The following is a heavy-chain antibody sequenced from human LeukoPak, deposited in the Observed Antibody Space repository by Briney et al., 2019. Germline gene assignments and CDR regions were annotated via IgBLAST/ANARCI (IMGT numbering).Heavy chain of an antibody. V-gene: IGHV3-23*01. D-gene: IGHD3-3*01. J-gene: IGHJ4*02. CDR1: GFTFSSYA. CDR3: AKDNQNTIFGVVIIRHFDY. CDR2: ISGSGGST. Sequence: PGGSLRLSCAASGFTFSSYAMSWVRQAPGKGLEWVSAISGSGGSTYYADSVKGRFTISRDNSKNTLYLQMNSLRAEDTAVYYCAKDNQNTIFGVVIIRHFDYWGQGTLVTVSS.